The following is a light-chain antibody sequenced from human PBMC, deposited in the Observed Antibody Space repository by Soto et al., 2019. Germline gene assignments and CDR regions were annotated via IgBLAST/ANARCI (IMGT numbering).Light chain of an antibody. J-gene: IGKJ3*01. Sequence: DIQMPQSPSSLSASVGDRVTITCQASQDIRNYLNWYQQKPGKAPKLLIYDASNLETGVPSRFSGSGSGTDFTFTISSLQPEDIATYYCQQYDKLAPGFGPGTKVDIK. CDR3: QQYDKLAPG. V-gene: IGKV1-33*01. CDR1: QDIRNY. CDR2: DAS.